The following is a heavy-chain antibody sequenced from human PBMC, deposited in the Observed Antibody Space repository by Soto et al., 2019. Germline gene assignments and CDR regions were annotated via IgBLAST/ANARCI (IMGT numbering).Heavy chain of an antibody. V-gene: IGHV3-33*01. CDR1: GFTFSNYG. J-gene: IGHJ6*02. Sequence: GGSLRLSCAAYGFTFSNYGMHWVRQAPGKGLEWVAIIWHDGNNKYYADSVRGRFIISRDNSKNRLYLQMNSLRAEDTAVYYCASDLVGASDSYGLDVWGQGTPVTVSS. CDR3: ASDLVGASDSYGLDV. CDR2: IWHDGNNK. D-gene: IGHD1-26*01.